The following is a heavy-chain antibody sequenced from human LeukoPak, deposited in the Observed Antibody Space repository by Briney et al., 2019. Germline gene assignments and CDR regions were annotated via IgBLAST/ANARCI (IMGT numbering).Heavy chain of an antibody. V-gene: IGHV3-23*01. D-gene: IGHD3-22*01. CDR1: GFTFSSYA. CDR3: AKSDHLFSWLPRGGSYYYYGMDV. CDR2: ISGSGGST. Sequence: GGSLRLSCAASGFTFSSYAMSWVRQAPGKGLEWVSAISGSGGSTYYADSVKGRFTISRDNSKNTLYLQMNSLRAEDTAVYYRAKSDHLFSWLPRGGSYYYYGMDVWGQGTTVTVSS. J-gene: IGHJ6*02.